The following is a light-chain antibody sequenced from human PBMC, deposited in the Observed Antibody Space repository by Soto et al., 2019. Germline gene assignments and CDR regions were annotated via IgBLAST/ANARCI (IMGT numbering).Light chain of an antibody. V-gene: IGKV3D-15*01. Sequence: EIVITHSPSTLSVSPVERATLSCMASQRVSSYLASYQQKPGQAPRLLIYGASSRATGIPARFSGSGSGTAFTLTISSLQSEDFAVYYCQKYDNWPLNFGGGTKVDIK. CDR1: QRVSSY. CDR3: QKYDNWPLN. CDR2: GAS. J-gene: IGKJ4*01.